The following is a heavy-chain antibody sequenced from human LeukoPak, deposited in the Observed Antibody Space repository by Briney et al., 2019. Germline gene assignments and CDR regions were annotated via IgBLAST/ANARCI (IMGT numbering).Heavy chain of an antibody. D-gene: IGHD1-7*01. J-gene: IGHJ6*02. V-gene: IGHV1-69*13. CDR3: ARSRTTSMDV. CDR2: IIPIFGTA. Sequence: ASVKVSCKASGYTFTSYGISWVRQAPGQGLEWMGGIIPIFGTANYAQKFQGRVTITADESTSTAYMELSSLRSEDTAVYYCARSRTTSMDVWGQGTTVTVSS. CDR1: GYTFTSYG.